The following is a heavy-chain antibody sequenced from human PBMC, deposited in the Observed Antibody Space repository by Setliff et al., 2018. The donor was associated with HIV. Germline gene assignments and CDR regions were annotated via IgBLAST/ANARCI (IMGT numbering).Heavy chain of an antibody. CDR2: IYHSGTT. V-gene: IGHV4-38-2*01. Sequence: PSETLSLTCAVSGYSISSGYYWGWIRQTPGKGLEWIGSIYHSGTTNYNPSLKSRVTMSIDTSKSQFSLKLTSVTAADTAVYYCARNDDYGGKSHDCWGQGTLVTVSS. CDR1: GYSISSGYY. CDR3: ARNDDYGGKSHDC. J-gene: IGHJ4*02. D-gene: IGHD4-17*01.